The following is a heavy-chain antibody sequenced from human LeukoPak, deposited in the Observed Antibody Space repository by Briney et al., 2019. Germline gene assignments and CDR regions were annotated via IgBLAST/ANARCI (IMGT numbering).Heavy chain of an antibody. J-gene: IGHJ4*02. V-gene: IGHV1-18*01. CDR2: ISVYSGKT. CDR3: ARGREPVYRYGSGSYCFDY. D-gene: IGHD3-10*01. Sequence: GASVKVSCKTSGYTFTSYGITWVRQAPGQGPEWMGWISVYSGKTDCAQKLQDRVNMTTDTSTSTAYMELRSLRSDDTAVYYCARGREPVYRYGSGSYCFDYWGQGTLVTVSS. CDR1: GYTFTSYG.